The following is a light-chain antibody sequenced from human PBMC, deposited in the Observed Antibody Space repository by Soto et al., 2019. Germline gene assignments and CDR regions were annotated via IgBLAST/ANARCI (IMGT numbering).Light chain of an antibody. CDR3: GSWDSNVSAYV. CDR2: DDN. CDR1: SSNIGGNS. Sequence: QSVLTQPPSVTGAPGQKVTISCSGSSSNIGGNSVSWYQQLPGTAPKLLIYDDNKRRSGIPDLFSGSKAGSSATLGITGFHTGDEAHYYCGSWDSNVSAYVFATETQVTLL. J-gene: IGLJ1*01. V-gene: IGLV1-51*01.